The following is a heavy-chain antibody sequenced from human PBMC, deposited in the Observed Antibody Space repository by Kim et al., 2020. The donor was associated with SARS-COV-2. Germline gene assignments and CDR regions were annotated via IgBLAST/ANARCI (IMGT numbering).Heavy chain of an antibody. J-gene: IGHJ4*02. V-gene: IGHV3-64*02. D-gene: IGHD3-22*01. CDR1: GFTFSSYA. CDR2: IGSNGANT. CDR3: ASSAPDGTGYFDY. Sequence: GGSLRLSCAASGFTFSSYAMHWVRQAPGKGLEYVSFIGSNGANTYYADSVKGRFTISRDNFENTLYLQVGILRTEDMAVYFCASSAPDGTGYFDYWGQGT.